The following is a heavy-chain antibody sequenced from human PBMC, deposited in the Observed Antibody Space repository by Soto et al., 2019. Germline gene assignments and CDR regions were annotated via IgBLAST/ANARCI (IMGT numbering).Heavy chain of an antibody. V-gene: IGHV2-5*02. J-gene: IGHJ4*02. CDR3: AHRPSYCSGGSCYSGFDY. Sequence: QITLKESGPTLVKPTQTLTLTCTFSGFSLSTSGVGVGWIRQPPGKDLEWLALIYWDDDKRYSPSLKSRLTITKDTSKNQVVLTMTTMDPVDTATYYCAHRPSYCSGGSCYSGFDYWGQGNLVTVPS. CDR1: GFSLSTSGVG. CDR2: IYWDDDK. D-gene: IGHD2-15*01.